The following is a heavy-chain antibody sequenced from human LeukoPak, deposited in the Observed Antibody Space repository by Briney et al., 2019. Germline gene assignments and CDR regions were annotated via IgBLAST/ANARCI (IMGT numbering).Heavy chain of an antibody. J-gene: IGHJ4*02. CDR1: GFTFTTRA. CDR3: AKAGGGFSLNY. V-gene: IGHV3-48*03. D-gene: IGHD3-16*01. CDR2: ISSSGSTI. Sequence: GGSLRLSCVASGFTFTTRAMSWIRQAPGKGLEWVSYISSSGSTIYYADSVKGRFTISRDSAKNSLYLQMNSLRAEDTAVYYCAKAGGGFSLNYWGQGTLVTVSS.